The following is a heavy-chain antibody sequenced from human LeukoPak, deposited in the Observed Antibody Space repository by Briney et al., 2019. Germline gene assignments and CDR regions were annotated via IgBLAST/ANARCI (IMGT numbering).Heavy chain of an antibody. Sequence: ETLSLTCTVSGGSISSYYWSWIRQPPGKGLEWIGYIYNTGEITDYSPSLKSRVTISVDTSKNQFSLRLNSVTTADTAVYYCARMGAIAGASANVDFWGQGTLVTVSS. CDR1: GGSISSYY. D-gene: IGHD4/OR15-4a*01. V-gene: IGHV4-59*01. J-gene: IGHJ4*02. CDR3: ARMGAIAGASANVDF. CDR2: IYNTGEIT.